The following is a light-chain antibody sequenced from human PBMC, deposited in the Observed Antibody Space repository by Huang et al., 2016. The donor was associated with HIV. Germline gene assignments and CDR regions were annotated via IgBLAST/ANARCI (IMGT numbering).Light chain of an antibody. CDR1: QAIRKD. J-gene: IGKJ1*01. CDR2: AVS. Sequence: AIQMTQSPSSLSASVGDRVTITCRASQAIRKDLGWYQQRPGKAPKLLIYAVSELHSGVPLSFSGSGSGTDFTLTISSLQPEDFATYYCLQDYNYPRTFGQGTKVKI. V-gene: IGKV1-6*01. CDR3: LQDYNYPRT.